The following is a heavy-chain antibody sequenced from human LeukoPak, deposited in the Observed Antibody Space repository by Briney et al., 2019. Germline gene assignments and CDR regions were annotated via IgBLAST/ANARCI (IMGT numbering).Heavy chain of an antibody. Sequence: GGSLRLSCGASGFXFSSYAMSWVRQAPGKGLEWVSTISGSGGGTYYADSVKGRFTLSRDNSMNTLYLQMNSLRAEDTAVYYCAKDVESGRSADYWGQGTLVTVSS. J-gene: IGHJ4*02. CDR3: AKDVESGRSADY. CDR2: ISGSGGGT. D-gene: IGHD3-10*01. CDR1: GFXFSSYA. V-gene: IGHV3-23*01.